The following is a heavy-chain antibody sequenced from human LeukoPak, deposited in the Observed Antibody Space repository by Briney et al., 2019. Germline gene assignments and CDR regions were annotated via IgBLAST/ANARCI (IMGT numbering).Heavy chain of an antibody. D-gene: IGHD3-10*01. V-gene: IGHV1-8*01. CDR3: ASHTYDYSSGSLGH. CDR2: MNPSSGNT. J-gene: IGHJ5*02. CDR1: GYTFTSYD. Sequence: ASVKVSCKASGYTFTSYDIKWVRQAPGQGPEWMGWMNPSSGNTGYAQRFQGRVTMTRDTSISTAYLELSSLRSEDTAVYYCASHTYDYSSGSLGHWGQGTLVTVSS.